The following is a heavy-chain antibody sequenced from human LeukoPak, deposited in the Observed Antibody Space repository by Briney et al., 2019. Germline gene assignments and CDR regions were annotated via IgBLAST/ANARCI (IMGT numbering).Heavy chain of an antibody. CDR3: ASGDGGYRSGREYYFDY. J-gene: IGHJ4*02. CDR2: IYYSGSA. V-gene: IGHV4-34*01. D-gene: IGHD3-10*01. CDR1: GGSFSGHY. Sequence: SETLSLTCAVYGGSFSGHYWSWIRQPPGKGPEWIGTIYYSGSAYYYPSLKSRVTISVDTSKNQLSLKLSSVTAADTAVYYCASGDGGYRSGREYYFDYWGRGTLVTVSS.